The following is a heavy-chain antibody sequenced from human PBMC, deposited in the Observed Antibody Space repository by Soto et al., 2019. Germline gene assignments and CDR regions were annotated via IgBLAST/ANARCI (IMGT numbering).Heavy chain of an antibody. J-gene: IGHJ1*01. V-gene: IGHV3-30*04. Sequence: QVQVVESGGAAGQPGQSLRLSCAASGFTFSSYTFHWVRQAPGKCLEWVAVVSYDGRQKFHADSVKGRFTISRDNFKDTVNLEMNCLRPADTAISFSVTEYSPSWKGYIRLWGQGTGVTV. D-gene: IGHD5-12*01. CDR1: GFTFSSYT. CDR3: VTEYSPSWKGYIRL. CDR2: VSYDGRQK.